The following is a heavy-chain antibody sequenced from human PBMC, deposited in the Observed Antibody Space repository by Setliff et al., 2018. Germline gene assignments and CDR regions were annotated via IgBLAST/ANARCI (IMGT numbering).Heavy chain of an antibody. Sequence: PGGSLRLSCVASGFTFSNYGMHWVRQAPGKGLEWVALIWNDGSSKFYGDSVKGRFTISRDNSKNTLYLQMNSLRAEDSAMYYCVITNPWGWFDPWGQGTLVTVSS. J-gene: IGHJ5*02. CDR2: IWNDGSSK. CDR1: GFTFSNYG. V-gene: IGHV3-33*01. CDR3: VITNPWGWFDP. D-gene: IGHD3-22*01.